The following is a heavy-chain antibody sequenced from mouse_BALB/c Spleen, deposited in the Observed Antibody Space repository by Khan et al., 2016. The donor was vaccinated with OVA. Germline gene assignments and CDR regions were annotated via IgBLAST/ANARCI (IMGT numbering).Heavy chain of an antibody. Sequence: QVQLKESGPGLVAPSQSLSITCTVSGFSLTSYGVHWVRQPPGKGLEWLVVIWSDGKTTYNSTLKSRLSISKDNSKSQVFLKMNSLQTDDTAMYYCARNTHMITTVMVYGGQGTSVTVSS. CDR1: GFSLTSYG. D-gene: IGHD2-4*01. V-gene: IGHV2-6*02. J-gene: IGHJ4*01. CDR3: ARNTHMITTVMVY. CDR2: IWSDGKT.